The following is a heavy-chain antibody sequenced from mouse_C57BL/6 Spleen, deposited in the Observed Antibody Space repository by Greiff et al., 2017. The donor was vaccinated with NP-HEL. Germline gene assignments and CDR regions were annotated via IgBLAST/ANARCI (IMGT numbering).Heavy chain of an antibody. Sequence: EVQGVESGGGLVKPGGSLKLSCAASGFTFSSYTMSWVRQTPEKRLEWVATISGGGGNTYYPDSVKGRFTISRDNAKNTLYLQMSSLRSEDTALYYCARRGYDYDGAWFAYWGQGTLVTVSA. CDR2: ISGGGGNT. V-gene: IGHV5-9*01. D-gene: IGHD2-4*01. J-gene: IGHJ3*01. CDR1: GFTFSSYT. CDR3: ARRGYDYDGAWFAY.